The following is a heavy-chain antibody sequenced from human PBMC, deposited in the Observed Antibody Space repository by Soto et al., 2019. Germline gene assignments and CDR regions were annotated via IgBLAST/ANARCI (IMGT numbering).Heavy chain of an antibody. V-gene: IGHV3-33*01. CDR1: GFTFSSYG. CDR2: IWYDGSNK. D-gene: IGHD6-19*01. CDR3: ARGPRIAVAGGVFDY. Sequence: GASVKVSCAASGFTFSSYGMHWVRQAPGKGLEWVAVIWYDGSNKYYADSVKGRFTISRDNSKNTLYLQMNSLRAEDTAVYYCARGPRIAVAGGVFDYWGQGTLVTVSS. J-gene: IGHJ4*02.